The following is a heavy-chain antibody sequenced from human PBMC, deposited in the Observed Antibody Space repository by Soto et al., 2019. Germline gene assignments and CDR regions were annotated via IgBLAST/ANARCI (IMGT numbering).Heavy chain of an antibody. CDR3: ARRRVAMYYFDY. CDR1: GGSFSGYY. D-gene: IGHD5-12*01. J-gene: IGHJ4*02. Sequence: QVQLQQWGAGLLKPSETLSLTCAVYGGSFSGYYWSWIRQPPGKGLEWIGEINHSGSTNYNPSLKSRVTISVDTSKNQFSLKLSSVTAADTAVYYCARRRVAMYYFDYWGQGTLATVSS. V-gene: IGHV4-34*01. CDR2: INHSGST.